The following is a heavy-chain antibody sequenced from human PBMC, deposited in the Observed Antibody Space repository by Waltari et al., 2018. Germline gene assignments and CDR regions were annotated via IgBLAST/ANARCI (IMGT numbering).Heavy chain of an antibody. Sequence: EEQLVESGGGLAQPGESLRLSCAASGFTFSRYWMDWVRQAPGKGLVWVSRINSDGSSTTYADSVKGRFTISRDNAKNTLYVQMNRLRAEDTAVYYCARVATKTYSSPVPGRPYYYGMDVWGQGTTVT. V-gene: IGHV3-74*01. CDR1: GFTFSRYW. D-gene: IGHD3-22*01. CDR2: INSDGSST. J-gene: IGHJ6*02. CDR3: ARVATKTYSSPVPGRPYYYGMDV.